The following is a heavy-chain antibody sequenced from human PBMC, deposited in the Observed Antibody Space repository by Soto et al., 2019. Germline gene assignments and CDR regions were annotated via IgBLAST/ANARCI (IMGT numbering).Heavy chain of an antibody. CDR1: EGTFTTKA. Sequence: QVQLVQSGAEVKKPGPPVRFSCRPFEGTFTTKAISWWRRPLGQGLEWRGGIIPIFGTANYAQKFQGRVTITADESTSTAYMELSSLRSEDTAVYYCAAIKREGLAFDYWGQGTLVTVSS. V-gene: IGHV1-69*12. D-gene: IGHD2-15*01. CDR3: AAIKREGLAFDY. CDR2: IIPIFGTA. J-gene: IGHJ4*02.